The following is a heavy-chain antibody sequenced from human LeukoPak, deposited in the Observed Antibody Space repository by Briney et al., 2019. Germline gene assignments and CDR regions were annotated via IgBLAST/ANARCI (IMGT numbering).Heavy chain of an antibody. CDR1: AFTFIAYG. D-gene: IGHD6-19*01. CDR2: ILYDGSNT. V-gene: IGHV3-30*02. J-gene: IGHJ4*02. CDR3: AKEPRTIYTSGGYFDY. Sequence: VGSLRLSSATPAFTFIAYGMHRVRQAPRRGLEWVAFILYDGSNTYYADSVRGRFTISRDNSKNTLYLQMNSLRPEDTAVYYCAKEPRTIYTSGGYFDYWGQGTLVTVSS.